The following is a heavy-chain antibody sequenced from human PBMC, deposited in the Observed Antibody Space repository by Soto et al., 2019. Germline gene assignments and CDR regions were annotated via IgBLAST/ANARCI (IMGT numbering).Heavy chain of an antibody. J-gene: IGHJ1*01. CDR2: IYWSDDK. CDR3: AHGDPAYYDSTTYYRGTYFQH. V-gene: IGHV2-5*01. CDR1: GFSFSTSGVG. Sequence: QITLKESGPTLVKPTQTLTLTCTFSGFSFSTSGVGVGWIRQPPGKAVEWLALIYWSDDKRYSPSLKSRLTTTKDTSKNHVVLTMTNMDPLDTATYYCAHGDPAYYDSTTYYRGTYFQHWGQGTLVTVSS. D-gene: IGHD3-22*01.